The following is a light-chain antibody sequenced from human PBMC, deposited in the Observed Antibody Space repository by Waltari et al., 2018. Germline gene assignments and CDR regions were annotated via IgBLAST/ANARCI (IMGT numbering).Light chain of an antibody. J-gene: IGKJ4*01. CDR1: QSVSSN. CDR3: QQYNNWPGLT. Sequence: EIVMTQSPATLSVSPGERATLSCRASQSVSSNLAWYQQKPGQAPRLLIYGASTRATGIPARVSGRGSGTEFTLTISSLQSEDFAVYYCQQYNNWPGLTFGGGTKVEIK. V-gene: IGKV3-15*01. CDR2: GAS.